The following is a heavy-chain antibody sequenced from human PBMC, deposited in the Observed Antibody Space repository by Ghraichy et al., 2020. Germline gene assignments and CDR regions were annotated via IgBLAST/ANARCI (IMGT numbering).Heavy chain of an antibody. CDR1: GGSINSGDYY. D-gene: IGHD4-17*01. J-gene: IGHJ4*02. CDR2: IYYSGST. CDR3: ARLPRLRHTTEDAY. Sequence: SETLSLTCTVSGGSINSGDYYWNWIRQHPGKGLEWIGYIYYSGSTFYNPSLKSRVTISVDTSKNQFSLRLTSVTAADTALYYCARLPRLRHTTEDAYWGQGTLVTVSS. V-gene: IGHV4-31*03.